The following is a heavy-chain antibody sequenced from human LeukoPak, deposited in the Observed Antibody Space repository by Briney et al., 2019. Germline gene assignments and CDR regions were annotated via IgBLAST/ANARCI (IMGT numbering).Heavy chain of an antibody. J-gene: IGHJ3*02. CDR1: GGSISSYY. V-gene: IGHV4-4*09. D-gene: IGHD3-22*01. CDR2: IYTSGST. CDR3: ARPVAYYDSSGYFLVGAFDI. Sequence: SETLSLTCTVSGGSISSYYWSWIRQPPGKGLEWIGYIYTSGSTNYNPSLKSRVTISVDTSKNQFSLKLSSVTAADTAVYYCARPVAYYDSSGYFLVGAFDIWGQGTMVTVSS.